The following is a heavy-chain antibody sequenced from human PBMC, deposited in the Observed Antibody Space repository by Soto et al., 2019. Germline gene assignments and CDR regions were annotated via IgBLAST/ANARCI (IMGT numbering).Heavy chain of an antibody. J-gene: IGHJ5*02. CDR2: IYYSGST. CDR3: ARVLVPAASYNWFDP. Sequence: SETLSLTCTVSGGSISSGDYYWSWIRQPPGKGLEWIGYIYYSGSTYYNPSLKSRVTISVDTSKNQFSLKLSSVTAADTAVYYCARVLVPAASYNWFDPWGQGTLVTVSS. D-gene: IGHD2-2*01. CDR1: GGSISSGDYY. V-gene: IGHV4-30-4*02.